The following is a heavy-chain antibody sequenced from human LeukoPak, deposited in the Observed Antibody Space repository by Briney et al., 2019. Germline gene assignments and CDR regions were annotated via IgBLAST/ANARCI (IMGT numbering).Heavy chain of an antibody. CDR2: INPSSGIT. Sequence: ASVKVSCKASGYTFSSYYIHWVRQAPGQGLEWVGIINPSSGITNSAPKFQGRVTMNRDTSTCTVYMELSSLRSEDTAVYYCARGLGSGNYYAYWGQGTLVTVSS. D-gene: IGHD3-22*01. V-gene: IGHV1-46*01. CDR1: GYTFSSYY. J-gene: IGHJ4*02. CDR3: ARGLGSGNYYAY.